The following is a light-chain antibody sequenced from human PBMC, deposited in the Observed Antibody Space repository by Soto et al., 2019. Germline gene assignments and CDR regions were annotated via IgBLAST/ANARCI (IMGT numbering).Light chain of an antibody. CDR2: ADN. CDR3: QSYDSSNVV. Sequence: NFMLTQLHSVSESPGKTVTISCTGSSGSIASNYGQWYQQRPGSAPTTVFYADNQRPSGVPDRFSGSIDSSSNSASLTISGLKTEDEADYYCQSYDSSNVVFGGGTKLTVL. J-gene: IGLJ2*01. V-gene: IGLV6-57*02. CDR1: SGSIASNY.